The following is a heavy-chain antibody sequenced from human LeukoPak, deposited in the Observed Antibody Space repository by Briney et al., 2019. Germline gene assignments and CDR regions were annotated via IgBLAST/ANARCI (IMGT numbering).Heavy chain of an antibody. V-gene: IGHV4-59*01. CDR1: GGSISTYC. J-gene: IGHJ4*02. Sequence: TSETLSLTCTLSGGSISTYCWSWIRQPPGKGLEWIGYIYHSGSTNYNPSLKSRVTISVDTSKNQFSLKLGSVTAADTAVYYCARGGGYASPIGYWGQGALVTVSS. D-gene: IGHD5-12*01. CDR3: ARGGGYASPIGY. CDR2: IYHSGST.